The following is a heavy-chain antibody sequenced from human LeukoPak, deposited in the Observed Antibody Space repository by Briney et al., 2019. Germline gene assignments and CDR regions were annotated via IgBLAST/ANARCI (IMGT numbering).Heavy chain of an antibody. CDR2: INPHSGGT. CDR1: GYTFTKYF. CDR3: AKDLTTVTSQGDY. V-gene: IGHV1-2*02. J-gene: IGHJ4*02. Sequence: ASVKVSCKASGYTFTKYFIHWVRQAPGQGLEWMGWINPHSGGTNNAQKFQGRVTMTRDTSINTAYMELSGLRSDDTAVYYCAKDLTTVTSQGDYWGQGTLVTVSS. D-gene: IGHD4-17*01.